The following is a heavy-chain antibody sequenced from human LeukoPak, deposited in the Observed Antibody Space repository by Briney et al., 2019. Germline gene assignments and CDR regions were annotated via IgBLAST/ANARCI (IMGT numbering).Heavy chain of an antibody. CDR1: GGSISSGGYY. D-gene: IGHD6-19*01. Sequence: SETLSLTCTVSGGSISSGGYYWRWIRQPPGKGLEWIGYIYHSGSTYYNPSLKSRITISIDTSKNQFSLKLSSVTAADTAVYYCARDSIAVAGADAFDIWGQGTMVTVSS. J-gene: IGHJ3*02. CDR3: ARDSIAVAGADAFDI. V-gene: IGHV4-30-2*05. CDR2: IYHSGST.